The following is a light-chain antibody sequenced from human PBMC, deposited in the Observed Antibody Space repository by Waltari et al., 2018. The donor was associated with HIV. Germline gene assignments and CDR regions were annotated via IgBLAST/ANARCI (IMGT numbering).Light chain of an antibody. CDR2: GAS. CDR1: PSVSRPY. J-gene: IGKJ5*01. Sequence: EIVLTQSPGTLSLSPGERATLSCRASPSVSRPYLAWYQQKPGQAPRLLIYGASSRATGIPDRCSGSGSGTDFTLTISRLEPEDFAVYYCQQYGSSPRSITFRQGTRLEIK. CDR3: QQYGSSPRSIT. V-gene: IGKV3-20*01.